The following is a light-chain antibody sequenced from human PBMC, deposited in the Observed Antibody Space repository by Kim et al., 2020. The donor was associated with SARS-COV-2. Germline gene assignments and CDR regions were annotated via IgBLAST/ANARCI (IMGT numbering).Light chain of an antibody. CDR2: YDT. V-gene: IGLV3-21*01. J-gene: IGLJ3*02. Sequence: SYELTQPPSVSVAPGEMASITCGGSNGASYTVHWYQQKAGQAPILVMYYDTDRPSGIPERFSGSNSGNTATLTIKRVEAGDEADYYCQVYDTSSDHVVFGGGTKVTVL. CDR3: QVYDTSSDHVV. CDR1: NGASYT.